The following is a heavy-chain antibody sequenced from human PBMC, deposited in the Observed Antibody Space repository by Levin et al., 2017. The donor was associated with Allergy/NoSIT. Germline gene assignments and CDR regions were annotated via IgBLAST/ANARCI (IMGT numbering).Heavy chain of an antibody. CDR3: VKASPWDILAVYFDY. CDR1: GFTFSRSA. CDR2: ISNNGDKT. Sequence: GESLKISCSVSGFTFSRSAMHWVRLAPGKGLQYVAGISNNGDKTDYADSVKDRFTISRDNLKNTLYLQMRSLRPEDTAVYFCVKASPWDILAVYFDYWGQGTLVPVSS. D-gene: IGHD5-12*01. V-gene: IGHV3-64D*08. J-gene: IGHJ4*02.